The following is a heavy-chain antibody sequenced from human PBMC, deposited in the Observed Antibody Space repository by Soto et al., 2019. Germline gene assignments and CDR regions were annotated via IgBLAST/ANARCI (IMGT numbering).Heavy chain of an antibody. J-gene: IGHJ3*02. D-gene: IGHD3-22*01. V-gene: IGHV4-30-2*01. Sequence: PSETLSLTCAVSGGSISSGGYSWSWIRQPPWKGLEWIGYIYHSGSTYYNPSLKSRVTISVDRSKNQFSLKLSSVTAADTAVYYCARAIFYYDSSGYYFDAFDIWGQGXMVTV. CDR3: ARAIFYYDSSGYYFDAFDI. CDR1: GGSISSGGYS. CDR2: IYHSGST.